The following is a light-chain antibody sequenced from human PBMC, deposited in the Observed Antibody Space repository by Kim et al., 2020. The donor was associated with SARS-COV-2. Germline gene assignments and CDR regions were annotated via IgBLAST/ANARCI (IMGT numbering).Light chain of an antibody. Sequence: FSPGQTASITCSGDKLGDKYACWYQQKPGQSPVLVIYQDSKRPSGIPERFSGSNSGNTATLTISGTQAMDEADYYCQAWDSSTWVFGGGTQLTVL. CDR1: KLGDKY. J-gene: IGLJ3*02. CDR3: QAWDSSTWV. CDR2: QDS. V-gene: IGLV3-1*01.